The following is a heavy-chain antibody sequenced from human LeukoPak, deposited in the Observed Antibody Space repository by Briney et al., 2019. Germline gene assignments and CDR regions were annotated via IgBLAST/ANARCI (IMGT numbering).Heavy chain of an antibody. Sequence: SETLSLTWAVYGXSFSGYYWSWIRQPPGKGLEWIVELNHSGSTNYNPSLKSRVTISVDTSKNQFSLKLSSVTAADTAVYYCARGSYCSSTSCSPYYFDYWGQGTLVTVSS. CDR3: ARGSYCSSTSCSPYYFDY. CDR1: GXSFSGYY. J-gene: IGHJ4*02. CDR2: LNHSGST. V-gene: IGHV4-34*01. D-gene: IGHD2-2*01.